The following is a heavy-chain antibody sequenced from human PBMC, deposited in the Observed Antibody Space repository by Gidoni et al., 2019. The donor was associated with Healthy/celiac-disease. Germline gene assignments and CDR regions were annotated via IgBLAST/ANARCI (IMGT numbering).Heavy chain of an antibody. D-gene: IGHD3-3*01. CDR3: ARHSVNLGVDYYYYYGMDV. CDR1: GYSFTSYW. J-gene: IGHJ6*02. CDR2: IYPGDSDT. V-gene: IGHV5-51*01. Sequence: EVQLVQSGADVKKPGESLKISCTGSGYSFTSYWIGWVRQMPGKGLEWMGIIYPGDSDTRYRPSFQGQVTISADKSISTAYLQWSSLKASDTAMYYCARHSVNLGVDYYYYYGMDVWGQGTTVTVSS.